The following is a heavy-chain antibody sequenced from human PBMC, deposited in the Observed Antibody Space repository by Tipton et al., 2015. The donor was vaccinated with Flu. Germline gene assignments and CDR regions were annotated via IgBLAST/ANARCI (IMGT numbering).Heavy chain of an antibody. CDR1: GGSISSGSYY. V-gene: IGHV4-61*02. CDR2: IYTSGST. D-gene: IGHD3-10*01. J-gene: IGHJ4*02. CDR3: ARGSGSGTEMTFYV. Sequence: TLSLTCTVSGGSISSGSYYWSWIRQPAGKGLEWIGRIYTSGSTNYNPSLKSRVTISVDTSKNQFSLKLSSVTAADTAVYYCARGSGSGTEMTFYVWGPGTVVTVSS.